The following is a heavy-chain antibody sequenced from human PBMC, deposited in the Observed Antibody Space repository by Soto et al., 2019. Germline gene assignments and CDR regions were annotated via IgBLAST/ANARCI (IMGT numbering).Heavy chain of an antibody. CDR2: IKSKTDGGTT. Sequence: GSLRLSCAASGFTFSNAWMNWVRQAPGKGLEWVGRIKSKTDGGTTDYAAPVKGRFTISRDDSKNTLYLQMNSLKTEDTAVYYCTTAPSSGYFIVFDYWGQGTLVTVSS. V-gene: IGHV3-15*07. D-gene: IGHD3-22*01. CDR1: GFTFSNAW. CDR3: TTAPSSGYFIVFDY. J-gene: IGHJ4*02.